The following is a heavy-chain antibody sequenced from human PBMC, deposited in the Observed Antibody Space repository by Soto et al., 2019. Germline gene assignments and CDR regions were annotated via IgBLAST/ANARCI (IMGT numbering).Heavy chain of an antibody. D-gene: IGHD3-3*01. Sequence: SETQSPTCTVVGGCISSYYRRRIRQPQRNGLEWIGYIYYSGSTNYNPSLKSRVTISVDTSKNQFSLKLSSVTAADTAVYYCAGTEIYDFWSANNWFDPWGQGTLVTVSS. CDR2: IYYSGST. CDR1: GGCISSYY. V-gene: IGHV4-59*01. J-gene: IGHJ5*02. CDR3: AGTEIYDFWSANNWFDP.